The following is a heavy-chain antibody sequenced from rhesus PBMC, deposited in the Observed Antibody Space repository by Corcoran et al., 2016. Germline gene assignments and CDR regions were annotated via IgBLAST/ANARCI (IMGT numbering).Heavy chain of an antibody. D-gene: IGHD6-25*01. CDR3: ARDSGTPDY. CDR2: IFGSIGST. J-gene: IGHJ4*01. Sequence: QVQLQESGPGLVKPSETLSLTCAVSGGSISGGYGWSWIRQPPGKGLEWIGHIFGSIGSTYYNPSLKSRVTISTDTSKNQFSLKLTSVTAADTAVYYCARDSGTPDYWGQGVLVTVSS. V-gene: IGHV4-127*01. CDR1: GGSISGGYG.